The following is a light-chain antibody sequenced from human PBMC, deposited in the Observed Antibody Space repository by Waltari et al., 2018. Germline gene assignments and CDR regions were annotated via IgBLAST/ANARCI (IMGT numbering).Light chain of an antibody. CDR2: AAS. Sequence: AIRMTQSPSSFSASTGDRVTITCRASQGISSYLAWYQQKPGQAPKLLIYAASASQSGVPTRFSGSGSGTDFTLTISCLQSEDFATYFCQHYYNYPWTFGQGTKVEIK. CDR1: QGISSY. J-gene: IGKJ1*01. V-gene: IGKV1-8*01. CDR3: QHYYNYPWT.